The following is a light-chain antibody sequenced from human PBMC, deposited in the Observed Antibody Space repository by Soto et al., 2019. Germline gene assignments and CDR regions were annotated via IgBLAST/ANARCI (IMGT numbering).Light chain of an antibody. Sequence: DIQMTQSPSTLSASVGDRVSITCRASQSISRQLAWYQQKPGKAPNLLIYQASNLETGVPSRFTGSGSGTEFTLTISSLQPDYLATYYCLQYQSYWTFGQGTKLEVK. CDR2: QAS. J-gene: IGKJ1*01. V-gene: IGKV1-5*03. CDR1: QSISRQ. CDR3: LQYQSYWT.